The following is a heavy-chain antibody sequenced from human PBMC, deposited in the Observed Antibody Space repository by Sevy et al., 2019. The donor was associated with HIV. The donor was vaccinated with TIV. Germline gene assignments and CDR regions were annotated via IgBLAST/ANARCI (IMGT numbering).Heavy chain of an antibody. V-gene: IGHV1-58*01. D-gene: IGHD3-10*01. CDR3: AAAGTDYGSGSYYDN. Sequence: SVKVSCKASGFTFTSSAVQWVRQARGQRLEWIGWIVVGSGNTNYAQKFQERVTITRDMSTSTAYMELSSLRSEDTAVYYCAAAGTDYGSGSYYDNWGQGTLVTVSS. J-gene: IGHJ4*02. CDR1: GFTFTSSA. CDR2: IVVGSGNT.